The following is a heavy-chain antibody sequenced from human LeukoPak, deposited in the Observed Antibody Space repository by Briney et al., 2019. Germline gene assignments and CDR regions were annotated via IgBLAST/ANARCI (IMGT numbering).Heavy chain of an antibody. CDR2: IIPILGIA. CDR1: GGTFSSYV. Sequence: ASVKVSCKASGGTFSSYVISWVRQAPGQGLEWMGRIIPILGIANYAQKFQGRVTITADKSTSTAYMELSSLRSEDTAVYYCAAPTYYDILRDYYGMDVWGQGTTVTVSS. D-gene: IGHD3-9*01. V-gene: IGHV1-69*04. J-gene: IGHJ6*02. CDR3: AAPTYYDILRDYYGMDV.